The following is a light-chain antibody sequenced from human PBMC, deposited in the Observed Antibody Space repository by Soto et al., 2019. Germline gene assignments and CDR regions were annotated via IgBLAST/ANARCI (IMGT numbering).Light chain of an antibody. CDR2: GAS. CDR3: QQYYSTPRT. Sequence: DIVMTQSPATLSVAPGERVTFSCRASQGVSRKLAWYQHKPGQAPRLLISGASTGATGIPARFSGSGSGTEFTLTISSLQAEDVAVYYCQQYYSTPRTFGHGTKVDI. CDR1: QGVSRK. J-gene: IGKJ1*01. V-gene: IGKV3-15*01.